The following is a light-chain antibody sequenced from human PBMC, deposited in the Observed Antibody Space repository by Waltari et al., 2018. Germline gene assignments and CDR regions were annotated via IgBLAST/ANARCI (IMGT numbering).Light chain of an antibody. V-gene: IGKV4-1*01. Sequence: DIVMTQSPDSLPVSLGETVTINCISSQSLFWGKDKNNYLAWYQQTQGQPPRLLIHWAYVREPGVPDRFIGSGSGTDFALTISNLQAEDVAVYYCQQYYSNPQTFGPGTKLEI. CDR1: QSLFWGKDKNNY. CDR3: QQYYSNPQT. J-gene: IGKJ2*01. CDR2: WAY.